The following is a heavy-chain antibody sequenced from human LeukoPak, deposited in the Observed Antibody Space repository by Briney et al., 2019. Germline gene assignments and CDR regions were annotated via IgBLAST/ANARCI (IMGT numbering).Heavy chain of an antibody. CDR3: ARDPPLYGSGSYVQSDAFDI. D-gene: IGHD3-10*01. Sequence: SETLSLTCTVSGGSISSYYWSWIRQPAGKGLEWIGRIYTSGSTNYNPSLKSRVTMSVDTSKNQFSLKLSSVTAADTAVYYCARDPPLYGSGSYVQSDAFDIWGLGTMVTVSS. J-gene: IGHJ3*02. CDR1: GGSISSYY. CDR2: IYTSGST. V-gene: IGHV4-4*07.